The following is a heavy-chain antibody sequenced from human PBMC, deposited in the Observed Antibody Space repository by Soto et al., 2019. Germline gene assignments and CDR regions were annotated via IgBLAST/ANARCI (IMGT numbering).Heavy chain of an antibody. CDR1: GFPFQHYA. CDR3: AQDGGYCSGGNCYFDS. Sequence: EVQLVESGGGLVQPGRSLRLSCAASGFPFQHYAMHWVRRSPGKGLEWVSGIRWNGDDMGYADSVRGRFTSSRDNAKNSLYLQMSSLRPEHTAFYYCAQDGGYCSGGNCYFDSWGRGTLVTVSS. CDR2: IRWNGDDM. D-gene: IGHD2-15*01. J-gene: IGHJ4*02. V-gene: IGHV3-9*01.